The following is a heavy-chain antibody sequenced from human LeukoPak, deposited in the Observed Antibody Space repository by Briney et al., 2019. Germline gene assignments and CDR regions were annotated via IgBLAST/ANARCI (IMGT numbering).Heavy chain of an antibody. CDR3: ARETQGFLDI. J-gene: IGHJ3*02. Sequence: PSETLSLTCTVSGGSVNTADYYWDWIRQPPGKGLEWIGYIYYSGNTNYNPSLKSRVTISVDTSKNQFSLKLNSVTAADTAVYYCARETQGFLDIWGQGTMVTFSS. CDR2: IYYSGNT. CDR1: GGSVNTADYY. V-gene: IGHV4-61*08. D-gene: IGHD2-15*01.